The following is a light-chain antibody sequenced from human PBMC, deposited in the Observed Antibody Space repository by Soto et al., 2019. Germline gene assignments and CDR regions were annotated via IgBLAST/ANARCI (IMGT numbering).Light chain of an antibody. CDR2: DVS. J-gene: IGLJ1*01. V-gene: IGLV2-11*01. CDR1: SIDVGTYNY. CDR3: CSYAGSYTLYV. Sequence: QSALTQPRSVSESPGQSVTISCTGTSIDVGTYNYVSWYQQHPGKAPKLMIYDVSKRPSGVPDRFSGSKSGNTASLTISGLQAEDEADYYCCSYAGSYTLYVFGTGTKLTVL.